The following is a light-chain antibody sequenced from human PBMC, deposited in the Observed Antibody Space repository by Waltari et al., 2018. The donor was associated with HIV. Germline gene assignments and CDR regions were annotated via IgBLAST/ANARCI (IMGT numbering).Light chain of an antibody. J-gene: IGLJ2*01. CDR1: SSNIGNYY. V-gene: IGLV1-47*01. CDR3: ATWDDSLSGVV. Sequence: QSVLTQPPSASATPGQRVTISCSGSSSNIGNYYVYWYQQLPGATPKVLIFRNNRRPSGLPDRFSGSKSGTSAYLAISGLRSEDEADYYCATWDDSLSGVVFGGGTKLTVL. CDR2: RNN.